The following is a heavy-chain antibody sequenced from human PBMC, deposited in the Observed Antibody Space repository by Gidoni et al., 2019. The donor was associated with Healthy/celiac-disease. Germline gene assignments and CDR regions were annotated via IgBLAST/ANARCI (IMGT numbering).Heavy chain of an antibody. CDR2: IWYDGSNK. CDR3: ARDYSPSSAPRILDY. J-gene: IGHJ4*02. V-gene: IGHV3-33*01. D-gene: IGHD5-18*01. CDR1: GFTFSSYG. Sequence: QVQLVESGGGVVQPGRSLRLSCAASGFTFSSYGMHWVRQAPGKGLEWVAVIWYDGSNKYYADSVKGRFTISRDNSKNTLYLQMNSLRAEDTAVYYCARDYSPSSAPRILDYWGQGTLVTVSS.